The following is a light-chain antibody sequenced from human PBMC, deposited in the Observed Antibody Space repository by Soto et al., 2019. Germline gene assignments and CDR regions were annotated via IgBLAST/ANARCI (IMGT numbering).Light chain of an antibody. CDR2: GAS. V-gene: IGKV3-15*01. CDR1: QSVSSN. Sequence: EIVRTQSPATLYVSPGERATLSCRVSQSVSSNFAWYQQKPCQAPRLLIYGASTRATGVPARFSGSGSGTEFTLYISSLQSEDFAVYYCQQYNNWPLFTFGPGTKVDIK. CDR3: QQYNNWPLFT. J-gene: IGKJ3*01.